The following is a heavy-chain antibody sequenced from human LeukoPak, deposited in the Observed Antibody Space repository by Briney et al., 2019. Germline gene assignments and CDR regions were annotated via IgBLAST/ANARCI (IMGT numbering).Heavy chain of an antibody. J-gene: IGHJ4*02. CDR2: IYYSGST. CDR3: ARAPGFYGSGSRAMYYFDY. D-gene: IGHD3-10*01. CDR1: GGSISSYY. V-gene: IGHV4-59*01. Sequence: KSSETLSLTCTVSGGSISSYYWSWIRQPPGKGLEWIGYIYYSGSTNYNPSLKSRVTISVDTSKNQFSLKLSSVTAADTAVYYCARAPGFYGSGSRAMYYFDYWGQGTLVTVSS.